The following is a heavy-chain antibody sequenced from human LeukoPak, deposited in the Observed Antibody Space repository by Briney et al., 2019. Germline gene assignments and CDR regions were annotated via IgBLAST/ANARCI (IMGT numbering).Heavy chain of an antibody. CDR1: GFTFSSYS. V-gene: IGHV3-21*01. CDR3: ARDIGSGGPFDY. J-gene: IGHJ4*02. D-gene: IGHD2-8*02. CDR2: ISSSSSYI. Sequence: PGGSLRLSCAASGFTFSSYSMNWVRQAPGKGLEWVSSISSSSSYIYYADSVKGRFTISRDNAKNSLYLQMNSLRAEDTAVYYRARDIGSGGPFDYWGQGTLVTVSS.